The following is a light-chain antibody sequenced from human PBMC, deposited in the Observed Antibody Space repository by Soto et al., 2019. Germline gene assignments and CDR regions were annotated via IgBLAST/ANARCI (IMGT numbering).Light chain of an antibody. CDR3: QQFSSYPLT. J-gene: IGKJ4*01. CDR2: DAS. CDR1: QTVRNNY. Sequence: EFVLTESPGTLSLSPGERATLSCRASQTVRNNYLALYQQKPGQAPRLLIYDASSRATGIPDRFSGGGSGTDFTLTISRLEPEDFAVYYCQQFSSYPLTFGGGTKVDIK. V-gene: IGKV3-20*01.